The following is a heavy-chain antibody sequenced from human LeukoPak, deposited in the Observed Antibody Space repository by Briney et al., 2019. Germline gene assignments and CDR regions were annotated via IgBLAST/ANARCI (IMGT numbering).Heavy chain of an antibody. CDR3: ARSQHIVVEPFDY. D-gene: IGHD2-21*01. CDR2: MNPNSGNT. V-gene: IGHV1-8*01. Sequence: ASVKVSCKASGYTFTSYDINWVRQATGQGLEWMGWMNPNSGNTGYAQKFQGRVTITRNTSISTAYMELSSLRSEDTAVYYCARSQHIVVEPFDYWGQGTLVTVSS. CDR1: GYTFTSYD. J-gene: IGHJ4*02.